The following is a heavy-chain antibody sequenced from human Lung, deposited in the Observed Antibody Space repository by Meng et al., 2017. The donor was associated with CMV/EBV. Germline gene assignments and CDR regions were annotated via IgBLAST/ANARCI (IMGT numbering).Heavy chain of an antibody. V-gene: IGHV3-30*02. CDR1: GFTFSSYG. D-gene: IGHD3-3*01. CDR3: ATSEEGGYDFWSGYSGNYYGMDV. Sequence: GESLKISCAASGFTFSSYGIHWVRQAPGKGLEWVAFIRYDGSNKYYADSVKGRFTISRDNSKNTLYLQMNSLRAEDTAVYYCATSEEGGYDFWSGYSGNYYGMDVWGQGTTVTVSS. J-gene: IGHJ6*02. CDR2: IRYDGSNK.